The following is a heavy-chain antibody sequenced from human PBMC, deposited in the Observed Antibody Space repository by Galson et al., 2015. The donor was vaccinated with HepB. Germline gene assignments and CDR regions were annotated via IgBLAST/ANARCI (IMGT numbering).Heavy chain of an antibody. V-gene: IGHV3-30-3*01. CDR3: ARDRYSGYGQDAFDI. Sequence: SLRLSCPAPGFNFSSYAMHWVRQAPGKGLEWVAVISYDGSNKYYADSVKGRFTISRDNTKNTLYLQMNSLRAEDTAVYYCARDRYSGYGQDAFDIWGQGTMVTVSS. J-gene: IGHJ3*02. CDR2: ISYDGSNK. CDR1: GFNFSSYA. D-gene: IGHD5-12*01.